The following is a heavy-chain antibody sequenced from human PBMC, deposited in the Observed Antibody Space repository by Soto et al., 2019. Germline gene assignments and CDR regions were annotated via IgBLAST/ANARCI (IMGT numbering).Heavy chain of an antibody. V-gene: IGHV1-8*01. CDR3: ARRFSGYHVRYYGMDV. J-gene: IGHJ6*02. D-gene: IGHD3-22*01. CDR2: MNPNSGNT. Sequence: ASVKVSCKASGDTFTSYDINWVRQATGQGLEWMGWMNPNSGNTGYAQRYQGRVTMTRNTSISTAYMELSSLRSEDTAVYYCARRFSGYHVRYYGMDVWGQGTTVTVSS. CDR1: GDTFTSYD.